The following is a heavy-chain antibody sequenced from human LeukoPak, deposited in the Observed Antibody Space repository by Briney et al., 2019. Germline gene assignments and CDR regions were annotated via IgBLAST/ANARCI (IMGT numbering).Heavy chain of an antibody. V-gene: IGHV4-31*03. J-gene: IGHJ6*02. CDR1: GGSISSGGYY. D-gene: IGHD2-8*01. CDR3: ARDLRYCTNGVCHGMDV. CDR2: IYYSGST. Sequence: SETLSLTCTVSGGSISSGGYYWSWIRRHPGKGLEWIGYIYYSGSTYYNPSLKSRVTISVDTSKNQFSLKLSSVTAADTAVYYCARDLRYCTNGVCHGMDVWGQGTTVTVSS.